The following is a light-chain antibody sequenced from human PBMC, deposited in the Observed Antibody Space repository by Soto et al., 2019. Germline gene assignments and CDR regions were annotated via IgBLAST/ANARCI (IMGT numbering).Light chain of an antibody. J-gene: IGKJ1*01. Sequence: AIQLTQSPSSLSASVGDRVTITCRASQGISSALAWYQQKPGKAPKLLIYDASSLESGVPSRFSGSGSGTEFTLTISSLQPDDFAVYYCQQYNNWPTFGQGTKVDIK. CDR2: DAS. V-gene: IGKV1D-13*01. CDR3: QQYNNWPT. CDR1: QGISSA.